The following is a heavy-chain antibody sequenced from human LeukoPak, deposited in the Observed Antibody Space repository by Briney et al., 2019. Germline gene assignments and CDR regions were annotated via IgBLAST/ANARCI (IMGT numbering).Heavy chain of an antibody. CDR3: AKGDYDFWSARTLDY. D-gene: IGHD3-3*01. CDR2: ISYDGSNK. V-gene: IGHV3-30*18. CDR1: GFTFSSYG. Sequence: GGSLRLSRAASGFTFSSYGMHWVRQAPGKGLEWVAVISYDGSNKYYADSVKGRFTISRDNSKNTLYLQMNSLRAEDTAVYYCAKGDYDFWSARTLDYWGQGTLVTVSS. J-gene: IGHJ4*02.